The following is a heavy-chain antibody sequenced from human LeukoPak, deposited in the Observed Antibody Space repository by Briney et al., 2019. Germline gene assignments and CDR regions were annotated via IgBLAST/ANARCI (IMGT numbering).Heavy chain of an antibody. Sequence: SETLSLTCAVYGGSFSGYYWSWIRQPPGKGLEWIGEINHSGSTNYNPSLKSRVTISVDTSKNQFSLKLSSVTAADTAVYYCARGRRSIFGVVPLDYWGQGTLVTVSS. CDR3: ARGRRSIFGVVPLDY. CDR2: INHSGST. J-gene: IGHJ4*02. CDR1: GGSFSGYY. D-gene: IGHD3-3*01. V-gene: IGHV4-34*01.